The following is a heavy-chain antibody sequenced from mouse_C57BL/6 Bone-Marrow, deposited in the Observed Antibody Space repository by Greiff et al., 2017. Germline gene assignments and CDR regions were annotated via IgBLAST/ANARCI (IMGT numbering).Heavy chain of an antibody. CDR3: ARLNYGRSHRYFDS. CDR2: ISYSGST. D-gene: IGHD1-1*01. Sequence: DVKLLESGPGMVQPSQSLSLTCTVTGYSITSGYDWHWIRPFPGNKLEWMGYISYSGSTNYNPSLKCRISITHDTSKNHFFLKLNSVTTEDTATYYCARLNYGRSHRYFDSWGTGTTVTVSS. CDR1: GYSITSGYD. V-gene: IGHV3-1*01. J-gene: IGHJ1*03.